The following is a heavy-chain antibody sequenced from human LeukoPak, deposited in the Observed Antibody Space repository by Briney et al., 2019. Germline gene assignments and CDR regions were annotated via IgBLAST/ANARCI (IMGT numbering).Heavy chain of an antibody. Sequence: GESLKISCKGPGSSFTSYWIGWVRQIPGKGLEWMGIIYPSDSDNRYSPSFQGQVTISADKSISTAYLQWSSLKASDTAMYYCARRGNGDGFDIWGQGTMVTVSS. CDR1: GSSFTSYW. CDR2: IYPSDSDN. CDR3: ARRGNGDGFDI. D-gene: IGHD2-8*01. V-gene: IGHV5-51*01. J-gene: IGHJ3*02.